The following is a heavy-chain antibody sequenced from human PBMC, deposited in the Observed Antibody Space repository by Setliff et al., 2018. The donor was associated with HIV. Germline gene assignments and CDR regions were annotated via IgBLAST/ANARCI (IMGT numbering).Heavy chain of an antibody. CDR2: ISPSSTII. CDR1: GFAFSTYA. Sequence: GGSLRLSCAASGFAFSTYAMNWVRQAPGKGLEWVSYISPSSTIIYYPDSVKGRFTTSRDNARNSLYLEMNSLRADDTAVYYCARDFCGSSCSSGYGYFDHWGQGTLVTVSS. V-gene: IGHV3-48*01. J-gene: IGHJ4*02. CDR3: ARDFCGSSCSSGYGYFDH. D-gene: IGHD2-15*01.